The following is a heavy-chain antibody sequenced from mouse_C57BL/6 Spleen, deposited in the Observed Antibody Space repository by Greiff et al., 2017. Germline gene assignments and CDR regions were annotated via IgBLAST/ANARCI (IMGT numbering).Heavy chain of an antibody. CDR1: GYAFTNYL. V-gene: IGHV1-54*01. J-gene: IGHJ2*01. CDR2: IHPGSGGT. CDR3: ARSRPNDYYGSSSYYFDY. Sequence: VQLQQSGAELVRPGTSVKVSCKASGYAFTNYLIEWVKQRPGQGLEWLGVIHPGSGGTNYNEKFQGKATLTAAKSSSTAYMLLSSLTSEVSAVYSCARSRPNDYYGSSSYYFDYWGQGTTLTVSS. D-gene: IGHD1-1*01.